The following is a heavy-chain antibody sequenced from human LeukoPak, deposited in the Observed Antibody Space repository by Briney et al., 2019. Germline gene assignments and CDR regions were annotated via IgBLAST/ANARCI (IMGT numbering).Heavy chain of an antibody. CDR1: GFIFSNYG. D-gene: IGHD5-24*01. V-gene: IGHV3-30*02. J-gene: IGHJ4*02. CDR3: AKGDAD. CDR2: MPNDGSNK. Sequence: PGGSLRLSCAASGFIFSNYGMHWVRQAPGKGLEWVAFMPNDGSNKYYADSVKGRFTISRGNSKNTLYLQMNSLRAEDTAVYYCAKGDADWGQGTLVTVSS.